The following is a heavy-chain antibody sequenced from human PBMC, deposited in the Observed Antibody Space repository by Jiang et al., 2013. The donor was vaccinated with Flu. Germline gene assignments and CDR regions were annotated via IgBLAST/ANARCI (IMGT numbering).Heavy chain of an antibody. J-gene: IGHJ4*02. CDR3: AKDRTYSSGWYDY. CDR1: GFTFDDYA. D-gene: IGHD6-19*01. Sequence: GFTFDDYAMHWVRQXPGKGLEWVSGISWNSGSIGYADSVKGRFTISRDNAKNSLYLQMNSLRAEDTALYYCAKDRTYSSGWYDYWGQGTLVTVSS. CDR2: ISWNSGSI. V-gene: IGHV3-9*01.